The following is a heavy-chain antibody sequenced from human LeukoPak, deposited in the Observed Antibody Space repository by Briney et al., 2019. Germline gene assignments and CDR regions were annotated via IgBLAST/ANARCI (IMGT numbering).Heavy chain of an antibody. D-gene: IGHD5-24*01. CDR1: GFTFSSYA. CDR3: AKETERAFDL. CDR2: ISGDAGTT. Sequence: GGSLRLSCAASGFTFSSYAMTWVRQAPGKGLEWGSVISGDAGTTYYADSVKGRFTISRDNSENTLYLQMNSLRAEDTAVYYCAKETERAFDLWGQGTMVTVSS. J-gene: IGHJ3*01. V-gene: IGHV3-23*01.